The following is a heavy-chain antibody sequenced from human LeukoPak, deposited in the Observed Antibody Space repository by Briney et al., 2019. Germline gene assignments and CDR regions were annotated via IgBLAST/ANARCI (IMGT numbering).Heavy chain of an antibody. J-gene: IGHJ4*02. D-gene: IGHD3-16*01. CDR2: ISRSGEST. CDR3: AKDYAVGSIDY. CDR1: GFTFSRHG. V-gene: IGHV3-23*01. Sequence: GGSLRLSCAASGFTFSRHGMHWIRQAPGKGLEWVSSISRSGESTFYADSVRGRFTISRDNSKNTVSLQMESLRAEDTALYYCAKDYAVGSIDYWGQGTLVTVSS.